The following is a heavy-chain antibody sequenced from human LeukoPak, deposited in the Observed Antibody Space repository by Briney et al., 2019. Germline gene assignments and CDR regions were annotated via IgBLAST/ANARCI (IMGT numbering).Heavy chain of an antibody. Sequence: GESLKISCKGSGYSFTSYWIGWVRQMPGKGLEWMGIIYPGDSDTRYSPSFQGQVTISADKSISTAYLQWSSLKASDTAMYYCARQGRNTAMAHYYYYYYMDVWGKGTTVTVSS. J-gene: IGHJ6*03. CDR2: IYPGDSDT. CDR3: ARQGRNTAMAHYYYYYYMDV. D-gene: IGHD5-18*01. CDR1: GYSFTSYW. V-gene: IGHV5-51*01.